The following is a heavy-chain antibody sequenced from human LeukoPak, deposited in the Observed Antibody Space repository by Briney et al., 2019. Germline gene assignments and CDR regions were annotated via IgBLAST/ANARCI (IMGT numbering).Heavy chain of an antibody. J-gene: IGHJ4*02. CDR1: GYTFTSYG. D-gene: IGHD3-3*01. V-gene: IGHV1-18*01. CDR3: ARSPHYDFWSGYYSAYYFDY. CDR2: ISAYNGNT. Sequence: GASVRVSCKASGYTFTSYGISWVRQAPGQGLEWMGWISAYNGNTNYAQKLQGRVTMTTDTSTSTAYMELRSLRSDDTAVYYCARSPHYDFWSGYYSAYYFDYWGQGTLVTVSS.